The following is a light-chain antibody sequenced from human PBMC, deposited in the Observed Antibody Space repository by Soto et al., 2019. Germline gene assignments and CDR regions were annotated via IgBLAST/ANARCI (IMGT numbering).Light chain of an antibody. CDR2: SNN. CDR1: SSNIGGNN. CDR3: ATWDDRLNGYV. Sequence: QSVLTQAPSASGTPGQRVTISCSGSSSNIGGNNVNWYQQLPGTAPKVLIYSNNLRSSGVPDRFSGSRSGTSASLAISGLQSEDEADYYCATWDDRLNGYVFGSGTKLTVL. V-gene: IGLV1-44*01. J-gene: IGLJ1*01.